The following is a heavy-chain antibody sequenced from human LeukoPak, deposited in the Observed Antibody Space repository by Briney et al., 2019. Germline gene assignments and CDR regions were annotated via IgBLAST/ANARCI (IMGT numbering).Heavy chain of an antibody. J-gene: IGHJ6*03. CDR1: GFTLRRYS. D-gene: IGHD4-23*01. CDR2: IKQDGSEI. V-gene: IGHV3-7*01. CDR3: AREKLYRNSLYYYYYMDV. Sequence: PGGSLRLSCAASGFTLRRYSMSWVRQAPGKGLEWVANIKQDGSEIYYVDSVKGRFTISRDNAKNSLYLQMNSLRAEDTAVYYCAREKLYRNSLYYYYYMDVWGKGTTVTVSS.